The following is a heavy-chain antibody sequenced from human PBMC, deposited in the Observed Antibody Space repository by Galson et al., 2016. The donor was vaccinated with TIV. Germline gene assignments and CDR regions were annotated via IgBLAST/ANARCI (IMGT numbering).Heavy chain of an antibody. D-gene: IGHD3-22*01. V-gene: IGHV5-51*01. CDR2: IYPGNYRT. CDR1: GYPFSGYY. CDR3: AKHDSSAFSNWYFNR. J-gene: IGHJ2*01. Sequence: QSGAEVKKTGESLKISCRGSGYPFSGYYIGWVRQVPGKGLEWMGIIYPGNYRTVYSPSFEGQVTISADKSTTTAYLQWNSLKASDTAMYYCAKHDSSAFSNWYFNRWGRGTLVTVSS.